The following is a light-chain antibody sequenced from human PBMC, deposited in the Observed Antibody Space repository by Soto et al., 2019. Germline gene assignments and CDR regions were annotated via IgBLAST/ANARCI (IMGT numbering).Light chain of an antibody. CDR3: SSYTSSSTYYV. J-gene: IGLJ1*01. Sequence: QPAYVYRSAGRWSSLSYPGTSSDVGGYNYVSWYQQHPRKAPKLMIYDVSNRTSGVSNRFSGSKSGNTASLTISGLQAEDEADYYCSSYTSSSTYYVFGNGNEVTV. CDR1: SSDVGGYNY. V-gene: IGLV2-14*01. CDR2: DVS.